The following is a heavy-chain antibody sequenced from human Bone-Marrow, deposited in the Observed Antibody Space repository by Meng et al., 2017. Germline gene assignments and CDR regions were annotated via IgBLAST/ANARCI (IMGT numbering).Heavy chain of an antibody. CDR2: INHSGST. V-gene: IGHV4-34*01. CDR1: GGSFSAYD. D-gene: IGHD2-21*01. CDR3: RLAYCMGDCVDY. J-gene: IGHJ4*02. Sequence: QVQVQQWGAGLLKLSETLPLTCAFYGGSFSAYDWSWIRQPPGKGLEWLGQINHSGSTNDNPSLKSRVTISIDTSRNQLSLKLSSVTAADTAVYYCRLAYCMGDCVDYWGQGTLVTVSS.